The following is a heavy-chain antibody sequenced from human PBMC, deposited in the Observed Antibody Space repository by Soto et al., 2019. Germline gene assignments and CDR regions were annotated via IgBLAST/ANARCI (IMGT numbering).Heavy chain of an antibody. Sequence: EVQLVQSGAEVKKPGESLKISCKGSGYSFTSYWIGWVRQMPGKGLEWMGIIYPGDSDTRYSPSFQGQVTISADKSISTAYLQWSSLKASDTAMYYCARGSRGYSYGLYYYFGMDGWGQGTTVTVCS. D-gene: IGHD5-18*01. V-gene: IGHV5-51*01. J-gene: IGHJ6*02. CDR1: GYSFTSYW. CDR2: IYPGDSDT. CDR3: ARGSRGYSYGLYYYFGMDG.